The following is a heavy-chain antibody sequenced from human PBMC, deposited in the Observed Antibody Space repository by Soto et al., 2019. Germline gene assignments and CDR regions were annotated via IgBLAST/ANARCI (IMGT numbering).Heavy chain of an antibody. V-gene: IGHV3-11*01. CDR2: ISSSGSTI. Sequence: GGSLRLSCAASGFTFSDYYMSWIRQAPGKGLEWVSYISSSGSTIYYADSVKGRFTISRDNAKNSLYLQMNSLRAEDTAVYYCARRSRMDYYYYYMDVWGKGTTVTVSS. D-gene: IGHD2-15*01. CDR3: ARRSRMDYYYYYMDV. CDR1: GFTFSDYY. J-gene: IGHJ6*03.